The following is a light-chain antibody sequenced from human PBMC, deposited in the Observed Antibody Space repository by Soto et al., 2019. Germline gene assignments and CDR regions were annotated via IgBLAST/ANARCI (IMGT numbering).Light chain of an antibody. Sequence: EIVMTQSPATLSVSPGERVTLSCRARQSVSSNLAWYQQKPGQAPRLLIYGASTRATGIPARFSGSGSGTEFTLTISSQQSEDFAVYYCQQCNNWPLTFGQGTKVEIK. J-gene: IGKJ1*01. CDR2: GAS. V-gene: IGKV3-15*01. CDR3: QQCNNWPLT. CDR1: QSVSSN.